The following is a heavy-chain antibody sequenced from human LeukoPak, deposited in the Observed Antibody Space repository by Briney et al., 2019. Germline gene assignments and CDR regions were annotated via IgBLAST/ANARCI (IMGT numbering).Heavy chain of an antibody. D-gene: IGHD4/OR15-4a*01. CDR3: ARDQGKVRTDAFDI. CDR2: INPNSGGT. J-gene: IGHJ4*02. CDR1: GYTFTGYY. Sequence: ASVKVSCKASGYTFTGYYMHWVRQAPGQGLEWMGWINPNSGGTNYAQKFQGRVTMTRDTSISTAYMELSRLRSDDTAVYYCARDQGKVRTDAFDIWGQGILVTVSS. V-gene: IGHV1-2*02.